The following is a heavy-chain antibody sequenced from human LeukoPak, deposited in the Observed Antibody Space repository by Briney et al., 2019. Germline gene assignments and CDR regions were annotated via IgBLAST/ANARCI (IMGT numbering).Heavy chain of an antibody. CDR1: GGSFSGYY. J-gene: IGHJ4*02. CDR2: IYYSGST. V-gene: IGHV4-59*01. CDR3: ARVSNIAAVYYFDY. Sequence: PSETLSLTCAVYGGSFSGYYWSWIRQPPGKGLEWIGYIYYSGSTNYNPSLKSRVTISVDTSKNQFSLKLSSVTAADTAVYYCARVSNIAAVYYFDYWGQGTLVTVSS. D-gene: IGHD6-13*01.